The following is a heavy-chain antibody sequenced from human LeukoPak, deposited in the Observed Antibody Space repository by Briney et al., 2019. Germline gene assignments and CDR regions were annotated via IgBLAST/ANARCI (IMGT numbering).Heavy chain of an antibody. D-gene: IGHD1-1*01. CDR1: GGSFSGYY. V-gene: IGHV4-34*01. J-gene: IGHJ6*02. Sequence: SETLSLTCAVYGGSFSGYYWSWIRQPPGKGLEWIGEINHGGSTNYNPSLKSRVTISVDTSKNQFSLKLSSVTAADTAVYYCARGTGTAGFWDYYYGMDVWGQGTTVTVSS. CDR2: INHGGST. CDR3: ARGTGTAGFWDYYYGMDV.